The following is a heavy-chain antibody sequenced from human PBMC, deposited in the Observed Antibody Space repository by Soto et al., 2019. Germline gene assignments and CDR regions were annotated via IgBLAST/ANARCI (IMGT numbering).Heavy chain of an antibody. V-gene: IGHV2-5*02. D-gene: IGHD3-16*01. J-gene: IGHJ4*02. CDR3: AHRRRGSYFDY. CDR1: GFSLSTSGVG. CDR2: IYWDDDK. Sequence: QITLKESGPTLVKPTQTLTLTCTFSGFSLSTSGVGVGWIRQPPGKALEWLALIYWDDDKRYSPSLKSRLTITXXTSKNQVVLTMTNMDPVDTATYYGAHRRRGSYFDYWGQGTLVTVSS.